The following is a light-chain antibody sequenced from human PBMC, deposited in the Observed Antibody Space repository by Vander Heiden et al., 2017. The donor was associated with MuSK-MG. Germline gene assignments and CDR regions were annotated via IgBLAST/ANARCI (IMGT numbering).Light chain of an antibody. CDR3: QQYKNWPPWT. CDR1: QSVSSN. Sequence: EIVMPPSPATLSVSPGERATLACRASQSVSSNLAWDQQKPGQAPRLLIYGASTRATGIPARFSGSGYGTEFTLTISSRQSEDFAVYYCQQYKNWPPWTFGQGTKVEIK. J-gene: IGKJ1*01. CDR2: GAS. V-gene: IGKV3-15*01.